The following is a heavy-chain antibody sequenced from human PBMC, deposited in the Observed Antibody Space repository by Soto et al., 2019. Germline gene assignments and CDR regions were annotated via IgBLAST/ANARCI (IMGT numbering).Heavy chain of an antibody. V-gene: IGHV4-39*01. Sequence: PSETLSLTCTVASGSISGYYWGWIRQPPGKGLEWIGSIYYSGSTYYNPSLKSRVTISVDTSKNQFSLKLSSVTAADTAVYYCARRLGGSSWFRTYNWFDPWGQGTLVTVSS. J-gene: IGHJ5*02. CDR3: ARRLGGSSWFRTYNWFDP. CDR1: SGSISGYY. D-gene: IGHD6-13*01. CDR2: IYYSGST.